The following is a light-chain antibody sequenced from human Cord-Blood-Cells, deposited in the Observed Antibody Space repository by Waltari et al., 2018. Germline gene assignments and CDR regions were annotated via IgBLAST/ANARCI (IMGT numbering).Light chain of an antibody. CDR1: QSVSSD. CDR3: QQYNNWPPLT. J-gene: IGKJ4*01. V-gene: IGKV3-15*01. CDR2: GAS. Sequence: EIVMTQSPATLSVSPGHRATLSGRARQSVSSDLTWYQHKPGQAPRLLIYGASTRATGIPARFSGSGSGTEFTLTISSLQSEDFAVYYCQQYNNWPPLTFGGGTKVEIK.